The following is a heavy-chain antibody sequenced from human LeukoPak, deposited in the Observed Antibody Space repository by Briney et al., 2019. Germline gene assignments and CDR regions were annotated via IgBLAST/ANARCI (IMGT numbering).Heavy chain of an antibody. CDR3: AKDFVRYNIQFDY. V-gene: IGHV3-23*01. D-gene: IGHD1-14*01. CDR2: ISGGGAGT. CDR1: TFYFTDYA. J-gene: IGHJ4*02. Sequence: GGSLRLSCAVSTFYFTDYAMSWARQAPGKGPEWVSSISGGGAGTYYADSVRGRFTISRDNSKNTLYLQMDSLRAEDTALYYCAKDFVRYNIQFDYWGQGALVTVSS.